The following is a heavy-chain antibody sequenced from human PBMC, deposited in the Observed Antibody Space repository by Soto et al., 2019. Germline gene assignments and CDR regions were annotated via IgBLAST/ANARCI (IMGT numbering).Heavy chain of an antibody. D-gene: IGHD2-21*01. J-gene: IGHJ4*02. Sequence: QVQLVQSGAEVKQPGASVKVSCKASGYAFRSYDINWVRQATGQGLEWMGWMNPVSGDTGYVENFQGRVTMTRDTVLTNAYIELSSLTSEDTAVYYCARSLGGGNVNFDSWGQGTLVTVSS. CDR1: GYAFRSYD. V-gene: IGHV1-8*01. CDR2: MNPVSGDT. CDR3: ARSLGGGNVNFDS.